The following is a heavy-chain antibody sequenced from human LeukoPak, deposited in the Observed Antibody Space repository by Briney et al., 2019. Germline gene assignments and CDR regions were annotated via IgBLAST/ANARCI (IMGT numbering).Heavy chain of an antibody. CDR1: GYSISSGYF. J-gene: IGHJ5*02. D-gene: IGHD6-13*01. CDR3: ARIYSSSWFLNWFDP. V-gene: IGHV4-38-2*02. CDR2: IYHSGST. Sequence: PSETLSLTCTVSGYSISSGYFWGWIRQPPGKGLECIGTIYHSGSTYYNPSLKSRVTISVDTSKNQFSLKLNSVTAADTAVYYCARIYSSSWFLNWFDPWGQGTLVTVSS.